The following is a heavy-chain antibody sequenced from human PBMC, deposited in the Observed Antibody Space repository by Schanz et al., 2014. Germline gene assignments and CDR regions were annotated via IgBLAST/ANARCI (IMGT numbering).Heavy chain of an antibody. Sequence: QVQLVQSGAEVKKPGASVKVSCKTSGYTFSDYYMHWVRQAPGQGLEWMGRINPSSGGTNYAQWYQGRVTMTRDTSMSTAYMALSSLTSDDTAVYYCARDAADFLAGYYLDTWGQGTLVVVSS. CDR1: GYTFSDYY. CDR3: ARDAADFLAGYYLDT. J-gene: IGHJ4*02. CDR2: INPSSGGT. D-gene: IGHD3-9*01. V-gene: IGHV1-2*06.